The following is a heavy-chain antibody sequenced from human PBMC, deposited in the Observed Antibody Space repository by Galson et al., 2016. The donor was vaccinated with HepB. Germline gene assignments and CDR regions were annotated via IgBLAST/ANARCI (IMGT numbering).Heavy chain of an antibody. D-gene: IGHD4-17*01. J-gene: IGHJ4*02. V-gene: IGHV4-39*01. Sequence: SETLSLTCTVSGGSISSSSYYWGWIRQPPGKGLKWIGSIYYSGSTYYNPSLKSRVTISVDTSKNQFSLKLSSVTAADPAVYYCARRGRLGCFDYWGQGTLVTVSS. CDR1: GGSISSSSYY. CDR3: ARRGRLGCFDY. CDR2: IYYSGST.